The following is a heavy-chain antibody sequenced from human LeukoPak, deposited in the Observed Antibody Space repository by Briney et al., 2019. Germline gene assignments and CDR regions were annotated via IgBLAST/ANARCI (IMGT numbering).Heavy chain of an antibody. CDR1: GGSITNNTYY. CDR2: IYYSGST. D-gene: IGHD3-16*02. V-gene: IGHV4-39*07. J-gene: IGHJ4*02. CDR3: ARDRDPVNDY. Sequence: ASETLSLTCTVSGGSITNNTYYWGWIRQPPGKGLEWIGSIYYSGSTYYNPSLKSRVTISVDTSKNQFSLRLSSVTAADTAVYYCARDRDPVNDYWGQGTLVTASS.